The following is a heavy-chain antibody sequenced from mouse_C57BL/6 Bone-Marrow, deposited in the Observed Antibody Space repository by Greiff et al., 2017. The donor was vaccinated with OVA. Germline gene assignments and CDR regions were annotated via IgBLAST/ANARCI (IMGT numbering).Heavy chain of an antibody. D-gene: IGHD1-2*01. CDR3: AKNNHYDVNAMDY. V-gene: IGHV2-5*01. Sequence: QVQLKESGPGLVQPSQSLSITCTVSGFSFTSYGVHWVRQSPGKGLEWLGVIWRGGSTDYNAAFMSRLSITKDNSKSQVFFKMNSLQADDTAIYYCAKNNHYDVNAMDYWGQGTSVTVSS. CDR1: GFSFTSYG. J-gene: IGHJ4*01. CDR2: IWRGGST.